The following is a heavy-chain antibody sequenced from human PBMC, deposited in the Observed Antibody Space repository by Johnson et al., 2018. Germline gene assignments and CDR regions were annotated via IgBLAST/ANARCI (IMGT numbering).Heavy chain of an antibody. D-gene: IGHD2-15*01. CDR1: GFTFSSSD. J-gene: IGHJ3*02. Sequence: EVQLLEAGGGLVQPGGSLRLCCAASGFTFSSSDLSWVRQAPGKGLEWVSHISGGGGFRNYADSVKGRFTVSRDNSKNMVYLQMNSLRPEDTAVFYWARRDIHDGFDIWGQGTLVTVSS. CDR3: ARRDIHDGFDI. CDR2: ISGGGGFR. V-gene: IGHV3-23*01.